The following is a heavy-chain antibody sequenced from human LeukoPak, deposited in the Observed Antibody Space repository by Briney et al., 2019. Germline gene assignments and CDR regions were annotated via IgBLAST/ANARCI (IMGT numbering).Heavy chain of an antibody. J-gene: IGHJ4*02. CDR1: GYSISSGYY. Sequence: SETLSLTCTVSGYSISSGYYWGWIRQPPGKGLEWSGSIYHSGSIYYNPSLKSRVTISVDTSKNQFSLKLSSVTAADTAVYYCARRWYLDYWGQGTLVTVSS. CDR3: ARRWYLDY. CDR2: IYHSGSI. V-gene: IGHV4-38-2*02. D-gene: IGHD2-15*01.